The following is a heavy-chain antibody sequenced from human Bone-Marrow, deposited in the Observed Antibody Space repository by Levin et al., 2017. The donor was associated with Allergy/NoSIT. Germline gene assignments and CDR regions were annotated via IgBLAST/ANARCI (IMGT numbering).Heavy chain of an antibody. J-gene: IGHJ4*02. D-gene: IGHD1-7*01. CDR2: TGADGVGT. Sequence: SGGSLRLSCAASGFTFSNYPMSWVRQAPGKGLEWVSATGADGVGTFYEDSVKGRFTISRDNSKNTLYLQMNSLRAEDPAVYYCTKDTEMPGTNDQFDYWGQGTLVTVSP. V-gene: IGHV3-23*01. CDR3: TKDTEMPGTNDQFDY. CDR1: GFTFSNYP.